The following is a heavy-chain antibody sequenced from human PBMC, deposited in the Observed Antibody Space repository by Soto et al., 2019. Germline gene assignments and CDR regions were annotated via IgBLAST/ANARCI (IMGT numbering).Heavy chain of an antibody. V-gene: IGHV1-18*01. Sequence: QVQLLQSGPEVKKPGASVKLSCKASGYTFRNYGINWVRQAPGQGLEWMGWISAYNGDTNYAQTFPGRVTLATDTPTSTAYLESRSLKSDDTAMYYFARDGRQSVPNSATLDPWGKWTTVTVSS. D-gene: IGHD2-8*01. J-gene: IGHJ3*01. CDR1: GYTFRNYG. CDR3: ARDGRQSVPNSATLDP. CDR2: ISAYNGDT.